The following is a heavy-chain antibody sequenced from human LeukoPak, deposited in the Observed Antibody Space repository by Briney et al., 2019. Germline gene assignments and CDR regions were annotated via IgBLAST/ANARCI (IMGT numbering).Heavy chain of an antibody. CDR1: GGSISSYY. Sequence: PSETLSLTCTVSGGSISSYYWSWIRQPPGKGLEWIGYIYYSGSTNYNPSLKSRVTISADTSKNQFSLKLSSVTAADTAVYYCARDRGIDAFDIWGQGTMVTVSS. V-gene: IGHV4-59*01. D-gene: IGHD3-10*01. CDR3: ARDRGIDAFDI. CDR2: IYYSGST. J-gene: IGHJ3*02.